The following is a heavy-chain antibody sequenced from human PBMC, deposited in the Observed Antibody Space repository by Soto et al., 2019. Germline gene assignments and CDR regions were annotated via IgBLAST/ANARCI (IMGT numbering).Heavy chain of an antibody. D-gene: IGHD2-8*01. CDR2: IYYSGST. CDR1: GGSISSGDYY. CDR3: ARGLYVGMDTSDYYGMDV. Sequence: PSETLSLTCTVSGGSISSGDYYWSWIRQPPGKGLEWIGYIYYSGSTYYNPSLKSRVTISVDTSKNQFSLKLSSVTAADTAVYYCARGLYVGMDTSDYYGMDVWGQGTTVTVSS. J-gene: IGHJ6*02. V-gene: IGHV4-30-4*01.